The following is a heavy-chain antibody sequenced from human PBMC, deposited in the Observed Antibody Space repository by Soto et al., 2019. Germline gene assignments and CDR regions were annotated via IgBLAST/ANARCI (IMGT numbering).Heavy chain of an antibody. CDR3: ARIVGYCSGGSCPYYYMDV. D-gene: IGHD2-15*01. J-gene: IGHJ6*03. CDR2: IIPILGIA. V-gene: IGHV1-69*02. CDR1: GGTFSSYT. Sequence: VQLVQSGAEVKKPGSSVKVSCKASGGTFSSYTISWVRQAPGQGLEWMGRIIPILGIANYAQKFQGRVTITADKSTSTAYMELSSLRSEDTAVYYCARIVGYCSGGSCPYYYMDVWGKGTTVTVSS.